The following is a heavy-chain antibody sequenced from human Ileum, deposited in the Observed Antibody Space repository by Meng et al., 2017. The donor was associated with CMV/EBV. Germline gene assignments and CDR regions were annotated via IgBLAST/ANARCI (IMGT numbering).Heavy chain of an antibody. V-gene: IGHV6-1*01. Sequence: QSRPGLLKPSQTLSLTCDISGDSVSTNNVAWNWIRQSPLRGLEWLGRTAYRSKWDYEYSVSVKSRITISPDTSKNQFSLQLRSVTPEDTAVYYCARESELLRFDHWGQGTLVTVSS. J-gene: IGHJ4*02. D-gene: IGHD6-6*01. CDR1: GDSVSTNNVA. CDR3: ARESELLRFDH. CDR2: TAYRSKWDY.